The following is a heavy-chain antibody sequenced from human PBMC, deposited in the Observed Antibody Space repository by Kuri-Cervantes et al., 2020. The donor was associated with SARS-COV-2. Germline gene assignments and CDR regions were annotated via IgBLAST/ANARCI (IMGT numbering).Heavy chain of an antibody. D-gene: IGHD6-19*01. CDR3: AKLAVAGADDY. V-gene: IGHV3-74*01. Sequence: GESLKISCAASGFTFSSYWMHWVRQAPGKGLVWVSRINSDGSSTSYADSVKGRFTISRDNAKNTLYLQMNTLRAEDTAVHYCAKLAVAGADDYWGQGTLVTVSS. CDR1: GFTFSSYW. J-gene: IGHJ4*02. CDR2: INSDGSST.